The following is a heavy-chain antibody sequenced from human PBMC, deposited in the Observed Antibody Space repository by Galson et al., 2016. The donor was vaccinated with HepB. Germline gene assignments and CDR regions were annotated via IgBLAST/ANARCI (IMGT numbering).Heavy chain of an antibody. CDR1: GYTFTGYY. V-gene: IGHV1-2*02. J-gene: IGHJ4*02. D-gene: IGHD3-22*01. CDR3: ARVPRPDYYDSSGSHPFDN. CDR2: INPYIGGT. Sequence: SVKVSCKASGYTFTGYYIHWVQQAPGQGLEWMGWINPYIGGTKYAQKFQGRVTMTRDTSISTAYMELIRLKTDDTAVYYCARVPRPDYYDSSGSHPFDNWGQGTLVTVSS.